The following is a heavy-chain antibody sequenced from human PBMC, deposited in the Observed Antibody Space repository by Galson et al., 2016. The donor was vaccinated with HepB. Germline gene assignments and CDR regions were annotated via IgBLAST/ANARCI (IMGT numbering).Heavy chain of an antibody. V-gene: IGHV3-43*01. CDR1: GFTFGTYT. J-gene: IGHJ4*02. CDR2: ITGDRANA. CDR3: AKDHGGYSGFDY. D-gene: IGHD4-23*01. Sequence: LRLSCAASGFTFGTYTMHWIRQAPGEGLQWVSLITGDRANAYYADSVKGRFTISRDNRKNSLYLQMNSLRTEDTALYYCAKDHGGYSGFDYWGQETLVTVSS.